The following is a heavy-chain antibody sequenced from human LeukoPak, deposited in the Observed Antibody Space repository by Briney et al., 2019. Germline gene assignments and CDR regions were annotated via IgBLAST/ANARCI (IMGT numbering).Heavy chain of an antibody. D-gene: IGHD4-23*01. J-gene: IGHJ4*02. CDR2: IYYSGST. V-gene: IGHV4-39*07. CDR1: GGSISSSSYY. CDR3: ARDNYGGNFAGAIDY. Sequence: SETLSLTCTVSGGSISSSSYYWGWIRQPPGKGLEWIGSIYYSGSTYYNPSLKSRVTISVDTSKNQFSLKLSSVTAADTAVYYCARDNYGGNFAGAIDYWGQGTLVTVSS.